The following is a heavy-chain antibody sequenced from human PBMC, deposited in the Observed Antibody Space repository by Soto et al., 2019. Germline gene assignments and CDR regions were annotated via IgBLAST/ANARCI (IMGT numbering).Heavy chain of an antibody. D-gene: IGHD2-15*01. V-gene: IGHV4-34*01. CDR3: ARLPVDCSGGSCLDYYYYGMDV. CDR2: INHSGST. Sequence: QVQLQQWGAGLLKPSETLSLTCAVYGGSFSGYYWSWIRQPPGKGLAWIGEINHSGSTNYNPSLKSRVTISVDTSKNQFSLKLSSVTAADTAVYYCARLPVDCSGGSCLDYYYYGMDVWGQGTTVTVSS. CDR1: GGSFSGYY. J-gene: IGHJ6*02.